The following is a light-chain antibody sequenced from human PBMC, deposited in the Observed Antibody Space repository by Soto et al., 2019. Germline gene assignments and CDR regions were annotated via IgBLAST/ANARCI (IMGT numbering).Light chain of an antibody. Sequence: EIVMTQSPATLSVSPGERASLSCRASQSVGSKLAWYQHKPGQAPRLLIYDASTRATGFPARFSGSGSGTEFTLSISSLQPEDFSFYYCQQYNNWLPFTFGPGTKVDIK. CDR3: QQYNNWLPFT. CDR2: DAS. CDR1: QSVGSK. J-gene: IGKJ3*01. V-gene: IGKV3-15*01.